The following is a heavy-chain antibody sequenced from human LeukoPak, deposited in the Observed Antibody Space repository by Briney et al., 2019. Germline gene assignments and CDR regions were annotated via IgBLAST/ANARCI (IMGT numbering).Heavy chain of an antibody. V-gene: IGHV1-69*13. CDR1: GGTFSSYA. Sequence: ASVKVSCKASGGTFSSYAISWVRQAPGQGLEWMGGIIPIFGTANYAQKFQGRVTITADESTSTAYIELSSLRSEDTAVYYCARDPAAAGPNWFDPWGRGTLVTVSS. J-gene: IGHJ5*02. CDR2: IIPIFGTA. CDR3: ARDPAAAGPNWFDP. D-gene: IGHD6-13*01.